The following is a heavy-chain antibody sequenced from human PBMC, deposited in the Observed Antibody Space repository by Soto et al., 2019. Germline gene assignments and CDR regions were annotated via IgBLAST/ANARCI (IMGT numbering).Heavy chain of an antibody. V-gene: IGHV3-30*18. CDR2: ISYDGGYE. CDR3: AKDPQYDYVWGTFRSDTPLDY. Sequence: QVQLVESGGGVVQPGRSLRLSCAASGFTFNNYGMHWVRQAPGKGLEWVAGISYDGGYENYADSVKGRFTISRDNSKNTLSLKMNDLRAEDTAVYYCAKDPQYDYVWGTFRSDTPLDYWGQGTLVTVSS. D-gene: IGHD3-16*02. CDR1: GFTFNNYG. J-gene: IGHJ4*02.